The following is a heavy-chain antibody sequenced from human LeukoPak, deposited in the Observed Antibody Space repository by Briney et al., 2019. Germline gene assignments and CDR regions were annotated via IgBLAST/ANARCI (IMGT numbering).Heavy chain of an antibody. CDR3: ARDLYGSGSYYSNNWFDP. V-gene: IGHV1-46*01. D-gene: IGHD3-10*01. CDR1: GYTFTSYY. J-gene: IGHJ5*02. CDR2: INPSGGST. Sequence: ASVKVSCKASGYTFTSYYMHWVRQAPGQGLEWMGIINPSGGSTSYAQKLQGRVTITADESTSTAYMELSSLRSEDTAVYYCARDLYGSGSYYSNNWFDPWGQETLVTVSS.